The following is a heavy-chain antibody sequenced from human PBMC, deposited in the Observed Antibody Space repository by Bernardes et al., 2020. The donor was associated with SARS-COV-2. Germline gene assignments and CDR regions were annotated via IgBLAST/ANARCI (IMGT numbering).Heavy chain of an antibody. CDR1: GFTFSSYE. Sequence: GGSLRLSCEGSGFTFSSYEISWVRQAPGKGLEWVSGISPRSTSTYYADSVKGRFTVSRDNSKHTVFLQLNSLRAEDTAVYFCARKGSITGTTHYYYYMDVWGNGTTVTVSS. D-gene: IGHD1-7*01. V-gene: IGHV3-23*01. CDR3: ARKGSITGTTHYYYYMDV. J-gene: IGHJ6*03. CDR2: ISPRSTST.